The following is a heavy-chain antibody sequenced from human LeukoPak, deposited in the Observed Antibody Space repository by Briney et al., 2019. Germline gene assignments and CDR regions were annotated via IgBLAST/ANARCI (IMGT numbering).Heavy chain of an antibody. CDR1: GFTVSGDY. J-gene: IGHJ4*02. CDR2: INHSGST. D-gene: IGHD4-23*01. CDR3: ARGRIDGGNPLDY. V-gene: IGHV4-34*01. Sequence: GSLRLSCAASGFTVSGDYMSWIRQPPGKGLEWIGEINHSGSTNYNPSLKSRVTISVDTSKNQFSLKLSSVTAADTAVYYCARGRIDGGNPLDYWGQGTLVTVSS.